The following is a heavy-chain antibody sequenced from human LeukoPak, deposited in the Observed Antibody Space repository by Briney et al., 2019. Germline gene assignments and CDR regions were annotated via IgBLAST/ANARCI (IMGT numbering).Heavy chain of an antibody. Sequence: ASVKGSCKASGYTFTGYYTHWVRQAPGQGLEWMGWINPNSGGTNYAQKFQGRVTMTRDTSISTAYMELSRLRSDDTAVYYCARPWPSWYNWFDPWGQGTLVTVSS. J-gene: IGHJ5*02. V-gene: IGHV1-2*02. CDR3: ARPWPSWYNWFDP. CDR2: INPNSGGT. CDR1: GYTFTGYY.